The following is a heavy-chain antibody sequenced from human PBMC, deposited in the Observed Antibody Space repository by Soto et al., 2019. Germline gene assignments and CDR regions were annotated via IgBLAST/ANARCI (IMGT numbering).Heavy chain of an antibody. CDR1: NYTFTNYI. CDR2: ISGYNGNT. V-gene: IGHV1-18*01. J-gene: IGHJ4*02. Sequence: QVQLVQSGAEVKNPGASVKVSCRASNYTFTNYIINWVRQAPGQGLEWMGWISGYNGNTKYAQQFQDRVTMTTDTATSTAYMELRSLRSDDTAVYYCARGESSDTGDGDWGQGTLVTVSS. D-gene: IGHD3-22*01. CDR3: ARGESSDTGDGD.